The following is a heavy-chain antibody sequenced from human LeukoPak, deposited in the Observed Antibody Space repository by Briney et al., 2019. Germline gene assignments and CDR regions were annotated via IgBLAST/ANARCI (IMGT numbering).Heavy chain of an antibody. CDR3: ARAPFGVVILNWFDP. V-gene: IGHV1-46*01. D-gene: IGHD3-3*01. CDR2: INPSGGST. Sequence: ASVKVSCKASGYTFTSYYMHWVRQAPGQGLEWMGIINPSGGSTGYAQKFQGRVTMTRDMSTSTVYMELSSLRSEDTAVYYCARAPFGVVILNWFDPWGQGTLVTVSS. CDR1: GYTFTSYY. J-gene: IGHJ5*02.